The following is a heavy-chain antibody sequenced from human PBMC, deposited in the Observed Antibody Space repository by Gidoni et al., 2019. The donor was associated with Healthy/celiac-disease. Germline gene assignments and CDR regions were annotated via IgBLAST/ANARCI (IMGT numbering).Heavy chain of an antibody. Sequence: QVQLVESGGGVVQPGRSLRLSCAASGLPFSSYGMHWVRQAPGKGLELVAVISYDGSNKYYADSVKGRFTISRDNSKNTLYLQMNSLRAEDTAVYYCAKSTYSSGWPFDYWGQGTLVTVSS. J-gene: IGHJ4*02. D-gene: IGHD6-19*01. CDR1: GLPFSSYG. V-gene: IGHV3-30*18. CDR2: ISYDGSNK. CDR3: AKSTYSSGWPFDY.